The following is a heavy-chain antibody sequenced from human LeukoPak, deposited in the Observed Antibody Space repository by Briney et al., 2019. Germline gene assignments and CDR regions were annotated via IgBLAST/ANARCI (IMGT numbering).Heavy chain of an antibody. CDR3: ARTGSSWYVGDADY. CDR1: GGSISSSSYY. V-gene: IGHV4-39*07. CDR2: IYYSGST. Sequence: SETLSLTCTVSGGSISSSSYYWGWIRQPPGKGLEWIGSIYYSGSTYYNPSLKSRVTISVDTSKNQFSLKLSSVTAADTAVYYCARTGSSWYVGDADYWGQGTLVTVSS. D-gene: IGHD6-13*01. J-gene: IGHJ4*02.